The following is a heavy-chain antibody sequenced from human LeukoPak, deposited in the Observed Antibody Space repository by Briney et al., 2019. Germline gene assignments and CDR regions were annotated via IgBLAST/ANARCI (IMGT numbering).Heavy chain of an antibody. CDR2: IYYSGST. Sequence: SETLSLTCTVSGGSISSSSYYWGWIRQPPGKGLEWIGSIYYSGSTYYNPSLKSRVTISVDTSKNQFSLKLSSVTAADTAVYYCARAFWGYCSGGSCQNWFDPWGQGTLVTVSS. CDR1: GGSISSSSYY. CDR3: ARAFWGYCSGGSCQNWFDP. D-gene: IGHD2-15*01. J-gene: IGHJ5*02. V-gene: IGHV4-39*07.